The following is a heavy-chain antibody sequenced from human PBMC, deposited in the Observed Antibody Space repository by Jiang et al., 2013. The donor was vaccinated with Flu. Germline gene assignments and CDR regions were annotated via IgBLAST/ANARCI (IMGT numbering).Heavy chain of an antibody. Sequence: GLVQPGGSLRLSCAASGFTFSSYAMSWVRQAPGKGLEWVSAISGSGGSTYYADSVKGRFTISRDNSKNTLYLQMNSLRAEDTAVYYCAKDRGRDYGSRYYFDYWGQGTLVTVSS. D-gene: IGHD3-10*01. CDR1: GFTFSSYA. V-gene: IGHV3-23*01. J-gene: IGHJ4*02. CDR3: AKDRGRDYGSRYYFDY. CDR2: ISGSGGST.